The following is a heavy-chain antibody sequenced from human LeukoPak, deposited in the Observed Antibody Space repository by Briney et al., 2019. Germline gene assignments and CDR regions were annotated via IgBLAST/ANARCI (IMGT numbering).Heavy chain of an antibody. J-gene: IGHJ4*02. D-gene: IGHD6-6*01. CDR2: IRYDGSNK. Sequence: GGSLRLSCAASGFTFSSYGMHWVRQAPGKGLEWVAFIRYDGSNKYYADSVKGRFTISRDNSKNTLYLQMNSLRAEDTAVYYCAKDEGYSSSPGTDYWGQGTLVTVSS. CDR1: GFTFSSYG. V-gene: IGHV3-30*02. CDR3: AKDEGYSSSPGTDY.